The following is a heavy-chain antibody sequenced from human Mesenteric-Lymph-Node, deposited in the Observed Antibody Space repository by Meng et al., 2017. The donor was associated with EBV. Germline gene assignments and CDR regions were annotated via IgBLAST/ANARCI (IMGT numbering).Heavy chain of an antibody. CDR1: GYTFTTHG. CDR2: IGGNNGNT. V-gene: IGHV1-18*01. CDR3: SRDQLWPETPDY. D-gene: IGHD5-18*01. Sequence: QVQWVGPGPEVTTPGASGTFSCNASGYTFTTHGFTWVRQAPGQGLEWMGWIGGNNGNTFYAEECQGRVTMTTVTSTNTVHMELRSLISDDTALYYCSRDQLWPETPDYWGQGTLVTVSS. J-gene: IGHJ4*02.